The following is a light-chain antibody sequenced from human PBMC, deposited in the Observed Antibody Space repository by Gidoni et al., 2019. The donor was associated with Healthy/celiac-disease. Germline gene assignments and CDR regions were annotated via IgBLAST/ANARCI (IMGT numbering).Light chain of an antibody. Sequence: EIVLTQSPGTLSLSPGERATLACRASQSVSSSYLAWYQQKHGQAPRLLIYGASSRATGIPDRFSGSGSGTDFTLTISRLEPEDFAVYYCQQYGSSPPWTFXXXTKVEIK. CDR3: QQYGSSPPWT. CDR1: QSVSSSY. CDR2: GAS. V-gene: IGKV3-20*01. J-gene: IGKJ1*01.